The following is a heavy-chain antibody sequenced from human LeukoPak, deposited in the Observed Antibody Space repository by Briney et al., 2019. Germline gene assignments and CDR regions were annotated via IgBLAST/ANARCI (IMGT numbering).Heavy chain of an antibody. V-gene: IGHV3-66*04. CDR1: GFTVSSNY. J-gene: IGHJ4*02. D-gene: IGHD6-19*01. CDR2: IYSGGST. Sequence: GGSLRLSCAASGFTVSSNYMSWVRQAPGKGLEWVSVIYSGGSTYYADSVKGRFTISRDNSKNTLYLQMNSLRAEDTAVYYCAKQPTIGIAVAGTFVYWGQGTLVTVSS. CDR3: AKQPTIGIAVAGTFVY.